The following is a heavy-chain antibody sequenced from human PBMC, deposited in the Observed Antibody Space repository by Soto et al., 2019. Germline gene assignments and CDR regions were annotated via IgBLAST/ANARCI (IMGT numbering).Heavy chain of an antibody. CDR3: ASPPNGYYYDSSGYYLDY. CDR2: IIPIFGTA. CDR1: GGTFSSYA. D-gene: IGHD3-22*01. Sequence: SVKVSCKASGGTFSSYAISWVRQAPGQGLEWMGGIIPIFGTANYAQKFQGRVTITADKSTSTAYMELSSLRSEDTAVYYCASPPNGYYYDSSGYYLDYWGQGTPVTVST. V-gene: IGHV1-69*06. J-gene: IGHJ4*02.